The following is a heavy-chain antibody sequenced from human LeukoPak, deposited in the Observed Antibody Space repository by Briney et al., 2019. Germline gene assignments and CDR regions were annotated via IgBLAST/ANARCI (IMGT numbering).Heavy chain of an antibody. CDR1: GFPVSAYY. D-gene: IGHD5-12*01. CDR2: IYSGGST. Sequence: GGSLRLSCAASGFPVSAYYMSWVRQAPGKGLEWVSVIYSGGSTYYANSVGGRFTISRDNSKNTLFLQMNSLRAEDTAVYYCARVRKYSGYYSWYFDLWGRGTLVTVSS. V-gene: IGHV3-53*01. CDR3: ARVRKYSGYYSWYFDL. J-gene: IGHJ2*01.